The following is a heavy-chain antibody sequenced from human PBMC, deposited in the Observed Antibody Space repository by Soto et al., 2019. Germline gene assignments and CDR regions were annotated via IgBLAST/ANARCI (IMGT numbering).Heavy chain of an antibody. CDR1: GYTFTNYW. CDR2: IYPGDSDT. V-gene: IGHV5-51*01. D-gene: IGHD7-27*01. Sequence: SLKFSCMVSGYTFTNYWIGWLRHMPWKCPDCMVIIYPGDSDTKYNPSFQGQVTISADKSITTTYLQWSSLKASDTAIYYCARMKWGSGGPDYYYYGMDVWGQGTTVTVSS. CDR3: ARMKWGSGGPDYYYYGMDV. J-gene: IGHJ6*02.